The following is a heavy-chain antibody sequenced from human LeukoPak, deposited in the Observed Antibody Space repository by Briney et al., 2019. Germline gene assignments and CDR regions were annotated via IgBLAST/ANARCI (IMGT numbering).Heavy chain of an antibody. CDR2: IYSGGST. Sequence: GGSLRLSCAASGFTVSSNFLSWVRQAPGKGLEWVSLIYSGGSTDYTDSVKGRFTISRDNSKNTLYLQMNSLRAEDTAVYYCARRAGGYSHPYDYWGQGTLVTVSP. CDR1: GFTVSSNF. V-gene: IGHV3-53*01. CDR3: ARRAGGYSHPYDY. D-gene: IGHD4-23*01. J-gene: IGHJ4*02.